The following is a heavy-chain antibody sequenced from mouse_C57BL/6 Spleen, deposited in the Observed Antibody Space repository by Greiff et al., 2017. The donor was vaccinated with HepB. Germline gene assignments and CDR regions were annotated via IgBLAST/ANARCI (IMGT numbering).Heavy chain of an antibody. Sequence: DVQLQESGGGLVKPGGSLKLSCAASGFTFSDYGMHWVRQAPEKGLEWVAYISSGSSTIYYADTVKGRFTISRDNAKNTLFLQMTSLRSEDTAMYYCARWLRYAMDYWGQGTSVTVSS. J-gene: IGHJ4*01. CDR2: ISSGSSTI. V-gene: IGHV5-17*01. CDR1: GFTFSDYG. D-gene: IGHD2-2*01. CDR3: ARWLRYAMDY.